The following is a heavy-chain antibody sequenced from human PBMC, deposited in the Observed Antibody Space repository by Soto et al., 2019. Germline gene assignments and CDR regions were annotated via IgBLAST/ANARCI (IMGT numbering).Heavy chain of an antibody. V-gene: IGHV5-10-1*01. CDR1: GYSFTSYW. Sequence: LGESLKISCKGSGYSFTSYWISWVRQMPGKGLEWMGRIDPSDSYTNYSPSFQGHVTISAYKSISTAYLQWSSLKASDTAMYYCARLPAAAGDNDLTFDYWGQGTLVTVSS. J-gene: IGHJ4*02. D-gene: IGHD6-13*01. CDR3: ARLPAAAGDNDLTFDY. CDR2: IDPSDSYT.